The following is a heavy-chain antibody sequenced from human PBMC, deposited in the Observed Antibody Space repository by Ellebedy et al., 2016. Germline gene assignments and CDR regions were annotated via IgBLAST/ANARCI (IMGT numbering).Heavy chain of an antibody. CDR3: ARDYCSGGYCGAGWFYS. Sequence: GGSLRLXCAASGFTFSAYWMSWVRQAPGKGLEWVAQIHRDGTAEYYVDSVKGRFTISRDNAKSSLFLQMDSLRVEDTAVYYCARDYCSGGYCGAGWFYSWGLGSLVTVSS. CDR2: IHRDGTAE. D-gene: IGHD2-15*01. CDR1: GFTFSAYW. J-gene: IGHJ5*01. V-gene: IGHV3-7*01.